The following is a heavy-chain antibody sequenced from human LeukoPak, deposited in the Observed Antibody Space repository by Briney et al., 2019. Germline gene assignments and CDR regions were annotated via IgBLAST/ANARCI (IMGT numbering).Heavy chain of an antibody. Sequence: GGSLRLSCAASGFTFSSYAMSWVRQAPGKGLEWVSAISGSGGSTYYADSVRGRFTISRDNSKNTLYLQMNSLRAEDTAVYYCAKGRLALRSIDYWGQGTLVTVSS. D-gene: IGHD3-3*01. CDR1: GFTFSSYA. CDR2: ISGSGGST. CDR3: AKGRLALRSIDY. J-gene: IGHJ4*02. V-gene: IGHV3-23*01.